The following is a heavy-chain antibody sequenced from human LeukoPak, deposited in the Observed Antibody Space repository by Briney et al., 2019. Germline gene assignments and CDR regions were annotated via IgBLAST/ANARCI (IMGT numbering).Heavy chain of an antibody. D-gene: IGHD2-2*01. CDR2: ISGSGGST. J-gene: IGHJ3*02. CDR1: GFTFSSYA. Sequence: GGSLRLSCAASGFTFSSYAMSWVRQAPGKGLEWVSAISGSGGSTYYADSVKGRFTISRDNSKNTLYLQMNSLRAEDTAVYYCAKVGTGGDIVVVPAALALDAFDIWGQGTMVTVSS. CDR3: AKVGTGGDIVVVPAALALDAFDI. V-gene: IGHV3-23*01.